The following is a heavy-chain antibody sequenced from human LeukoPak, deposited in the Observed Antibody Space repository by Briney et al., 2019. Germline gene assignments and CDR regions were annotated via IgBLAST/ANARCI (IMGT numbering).Heavy chain of an antibody. CDR1: GFTFNHYG. CDR3: ARDAQRGFDYSNSLKY. Sequence: PGGSLRLSCGATGFTFNHYGMHWVRQAPGKWLEWVAVIWSDGTNTYYADSVRGRFTISRVDYENTVYLQMNSLRPEDSGVYYCARDAQRGFDYSNSLKYWGQGTPVTVST. V-gene: IGHV3-33*01. D-gene: IGHD4-11*01. CDR2: IWSDGTNT. J-gene: IGHJ4*02.